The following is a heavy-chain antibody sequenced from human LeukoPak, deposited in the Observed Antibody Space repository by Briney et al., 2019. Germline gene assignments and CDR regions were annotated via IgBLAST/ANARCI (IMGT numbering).Heavy chain of an antibody. CDR2: INHSGST. J-gene: IGHJ4*02. CDR3: ARGPYCSSTSCYARPLDY. CDR1: GYSISSGYY. V-gene: IGHV4-38-2*02. Sequence: SETLSLTCTVSGYSISSGYYWGWIRQPPGKGLEWIGEINHSGSTNYNPSLKSRVTISVDTSKNQFSLKLSSVTAADTAVYYCARGPYCSSTSCYARPLDYWGQGTLVTVSS. D-gene: IGHD2-2*01.